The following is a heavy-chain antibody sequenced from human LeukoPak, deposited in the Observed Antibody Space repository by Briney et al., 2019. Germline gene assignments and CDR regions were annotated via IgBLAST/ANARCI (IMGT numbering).Heavy chain of an antibody. J-gene: IGHJ4*02. CDR2: IKQDGSEK. Sequence: GGSLRLSCAASGFTFNSYWMSWVRQAPGKGLEWVANIKQDGSEKYYVDSVKGRFTISRDNAKNSLYLQMNSLRAEDTAVYYCARAYSSGYYYKYFDYWGQGTLVTVSS. CDR3: ARAYSSGYYYKYFDY. CDR1: GFTFNSYW. D-gene: IGHD3-22*01. V-gene: IGHV3-7*01.